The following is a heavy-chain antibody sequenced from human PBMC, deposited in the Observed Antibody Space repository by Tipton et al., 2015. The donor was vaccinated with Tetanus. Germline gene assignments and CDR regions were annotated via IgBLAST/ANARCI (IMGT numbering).Heavy chain of an antibody. J-gene: IGHJ6*02. Sequence: SWIRQAPGKGLEWVSVIFSDDDSTYHADSVKGRFTISRDNSKNTLYLQMNSLRAGDTAVYYCAKQGWQGYYYGMHVWGQGTTVTVSS. V-gene: IGHV3-23*03. CDR2: IFSDDDST. D-gene: IGHD5-24*01. CDR3: AKQGWQGYYYGMHV.